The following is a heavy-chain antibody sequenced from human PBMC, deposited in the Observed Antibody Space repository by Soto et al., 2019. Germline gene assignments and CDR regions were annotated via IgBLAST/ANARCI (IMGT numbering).Heavy chain of an antibody. D-gene: IGHD3-10*01. J-gene: IGHJ4*02. CDR3: VIRAVILSY. CDR2: FDPEDGER. V-gene: IGHV1-24*01. Sequence: EASVKVSCKVSGAVFTTLAIHWVRQAPGNGPEWMGRFDPEDGERVYGKNFQGRITMTEDTSTNTAYMELNSLRSEDTAIYYCVIRAVILSYWAQGTPVTVSS. CDR1: GAVFTTLA.